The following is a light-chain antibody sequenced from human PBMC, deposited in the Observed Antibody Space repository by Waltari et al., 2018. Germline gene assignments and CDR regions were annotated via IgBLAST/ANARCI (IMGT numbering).Light chain of an antibody. CDR1: PNVDSW. Sequence: DIQMTQPPATLSAYVGDRVTITCRASPNVDSWLAWYQQKQGAAPRALIYKASILENGVPSRFSGSGSGTVFTLTINSLQPDDVATYYCKQYIVYTRTFGQGTKVDLK. CDR2: KAS. CDR3: KQYIVYTRT. J-gene: IGKJ1*01. V-gene: IGKV1-5*03.